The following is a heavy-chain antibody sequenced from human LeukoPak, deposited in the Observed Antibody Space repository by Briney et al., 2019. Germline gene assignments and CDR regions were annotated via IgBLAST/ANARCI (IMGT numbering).Heavy chain of an antibody. V-gene: IGHV3-23*01. CDR1: GFTFSSYA. Sequence: GGSLRLSCAASGFTFSSYAMSWVRQAPGKGLEWGSGIRGSGRIANLADSVQGRFTISRDNSKNTLYLQMNSLRAEDSAIYYCAKRATVTTTYNYYYMDVWGKRTTVIVSS. J-gene: IGHJ6*03. D-gene: IGHD4-17*01. CDR2: IRGSGRIA. CDR3: AKRATVTTTYNYYYMDV.